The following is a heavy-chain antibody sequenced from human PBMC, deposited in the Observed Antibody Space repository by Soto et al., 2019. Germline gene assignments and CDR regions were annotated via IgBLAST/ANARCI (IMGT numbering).Heavy chain of an antibody. Sequence: ETLSLTCAGSGGSISSGNWWSWVRQPPGKGLEWIGEIYHSGSTNYNPSLKSRVTISVDKSKNQFSLKLSSVTAADTAVYYCASFDSSSWYGAFAFWGQGTLVIVSS. CDR3: ASFDSSSWYGAFAF. J-gene: IGHJ5*01. V-gene: IGHV4-4*02. CDR1: GGSISSGNW. D-gene: IGHD6-13*01. CDR2: IYHSGST.